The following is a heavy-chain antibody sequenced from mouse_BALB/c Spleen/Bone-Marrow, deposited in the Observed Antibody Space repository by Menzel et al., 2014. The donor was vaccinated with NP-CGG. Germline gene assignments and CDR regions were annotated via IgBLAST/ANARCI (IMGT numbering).Heavy chain of an antibody. CDR2: INPASSTI. CDR1: GFDFSRYW. J-gene: IGHJ3*01. Sequence: DVKLQESGGGLVQPGGSLKLSCAASGFDFSRYWMTWVRQAPGKGLEWIGEINPASSTINYTPSLKDKFIISRGNAKNTLYLQMSKVRSEDTALYYCAKNYYYGYVAYWGQGTLVTVSA. CDR3: AKNYYYGYVAY. D-gene: IGHD1-2*01. V-gene: IGHV4-1*02.